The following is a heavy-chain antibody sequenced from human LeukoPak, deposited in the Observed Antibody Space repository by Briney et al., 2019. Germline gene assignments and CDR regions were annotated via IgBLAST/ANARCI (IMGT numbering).Heavy chain of an antibody. CDR2: IYSGGST. CDR1: GFTVSSNY. CDR3: ASTSYSYAHAFDI. Sequence: GGSLRLSCAASGFTVSSNYMSWVRQAPGKGLEWVSVIYSGGSTYYADSVKGRLTISRDNSKNTLYLQMNSLRAEDTAVYYCASTSYSYAHAFDIWGQGTMVTVSS. D-gene: IGHD5-18*01. V-gene: IGHV3-53*01. J-gene: IGHJ3*02.